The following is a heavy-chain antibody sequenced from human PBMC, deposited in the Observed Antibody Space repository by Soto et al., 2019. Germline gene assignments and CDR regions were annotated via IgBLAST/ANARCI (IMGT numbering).Heavy chain of an antibody. V-gene: IGHV3-48*01. D-gene: IGHD2-15*01. J-gene: IGHJ4*02. CDR3: ARWLAYCSGGSCFYYFDY. CDR2: ISGSSSTI. Sequence: GGSLRLSCAASEFTFSSCDMNWVRQAPGKGPEWVSYISGSSSTIYYADSVKGRFTISRGSAKNSLYLQMNSLRAEDTAVYYCARWLAYCSGGSCFYYFDYWGQGTLVTVSS. CDR1: EFTFSSCD.